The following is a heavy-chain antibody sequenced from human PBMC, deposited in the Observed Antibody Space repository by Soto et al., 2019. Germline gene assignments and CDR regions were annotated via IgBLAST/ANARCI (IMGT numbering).Heavy chain of an antibody. V-gene: IGHV4-4*02. J-gene: IGHJ4*02. Sequence: SETLSLTCAVSGGSINSRYWWSWVRQSPGKGLEWIGEIYHSGSTNYNPSLKSRVTISVDKSKNQFSLNLSSVTAADTAVYYCARGGGIYRSSTSCYGSYYFDYWGQGTLVTVSS. CDR3: ARGGGIYRSSTSCYGSYYFDY. CDR2: IYHSGST. D-gene: IGHD2-2*01. CDR1: GGSINSRYW.